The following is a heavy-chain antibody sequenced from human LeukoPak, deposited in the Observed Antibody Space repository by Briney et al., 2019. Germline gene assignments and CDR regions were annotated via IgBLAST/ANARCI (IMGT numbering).Heavy chain of an antibody. CDR1: GFTFSNYG. D-gene: IGHD3-22*01. V-gene: IGHV3-33*01. Sequence: SLTLSCAAYGFTFSNYGIHWVRQAPGKGLEWVAVIWYDGSNKYYTNSVKGRFTISRDNSKNTLYLQMNSLRAEDTAVYYCARDLYYYDSSGYYYGLDFWGQGTTVTVSS. CDR3: ARDLYYYDSSGYYYGLDF. J-gene: IGHJ6*02. CDR2: IWYDGSNK.